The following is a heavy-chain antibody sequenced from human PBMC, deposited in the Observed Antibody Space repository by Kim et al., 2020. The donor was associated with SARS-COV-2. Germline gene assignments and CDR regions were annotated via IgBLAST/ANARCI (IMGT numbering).Heavy chain of an antibody. V-gene: IGHV4-34*01. J-gene: IGHJ5*02. CDR2: INHSGST. CDR3: ARGALLTGTTFGGLREGWFDP. D-gene: IGHD1-7*01. CDR1: GGSFSGYY. Sequence: SETLSITCAVYGGSFSGYYWSWIRQPPGKGLEWIGEINHSGSTNYNPSLKSRVTISVDTSKNQFSLKLSSVTAADTAVYYCARGALLTGTTFGGLREGWFDPWGQGTLVTVSS.